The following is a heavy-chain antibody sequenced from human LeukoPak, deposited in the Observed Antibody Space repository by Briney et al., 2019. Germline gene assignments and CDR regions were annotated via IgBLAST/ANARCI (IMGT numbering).Heavy chain of an antibody. Sequence: GASVKVSCKASGYTFTSYDINWVRQATGQGLEWMGWMNPNSGNTGYAQKFQGRVTITRNTSISTAYMELSSLRSEDTAVYYCPRGLVYITIFGVVIIRPYFDYWGQGTLVTVSS. D-gene: IGHD3-3*01. V-gene: IGHV1-8*03. J-gene: IGHJ4*02. CDR3: PRGLVYITIFGVVIIRPYFDY. CDR2: MNPNSGNT. CDR1: GYTFTSYD.